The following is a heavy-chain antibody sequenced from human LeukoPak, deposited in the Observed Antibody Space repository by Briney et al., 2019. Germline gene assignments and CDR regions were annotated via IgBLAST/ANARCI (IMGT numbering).Heavy chain of an antibody. V-gene: IGHV1-69*05. J-gene: IGHJ4*02. CDR3: ASYDSSGYYPHYDY. Sequence: SVKVSCKASGGTFSSYAISWVRQAPGRGLEWMGRIIPIFGTANYAQKFQGRVTITTDESTSTAYMELSSLRSEDTAVYYCASYDSSGYYPHYDYWGQGTLVTVSS. D-gene: IGHD3-22*01. CDR1: GGTFSSYA. CDR2: IIPIFGTA.